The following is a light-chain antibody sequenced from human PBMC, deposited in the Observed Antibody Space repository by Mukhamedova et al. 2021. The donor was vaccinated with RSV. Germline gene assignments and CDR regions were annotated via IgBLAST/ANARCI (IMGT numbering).Light chain of an antibody. V-gene: IGKV1-39*01. Sequence: WYQRRVHGKVPKLLIYAASSLQGGVPSRFSGSGSGTDSTPTISSLQPEDLATYSCEQSYKPPWTFGQGTNVEIK. CDR2: AAS. J-gene: IGKJ1*01. CDR3: EQSYKPPWT.